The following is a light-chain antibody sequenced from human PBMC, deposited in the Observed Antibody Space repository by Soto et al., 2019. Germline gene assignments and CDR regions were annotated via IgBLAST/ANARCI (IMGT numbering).Light chain of an antibody. V-gene: IGLV1-44*01. J-gene: IGLJ2*01. CDR2: SNN. CDR1: SSNIGSNT. CDR3: AAWDGSLNAVV. Sequence: QSVLTQPPSASGTPGQRVTISCSGSSSNIGSNTVNWYQQFPGTAPKLLIYSNNQRPSAVPDRFSGSKSGTSASLAISGLQSEDEADYYCAAWDGSLNAVVFGGGTKVTVL.